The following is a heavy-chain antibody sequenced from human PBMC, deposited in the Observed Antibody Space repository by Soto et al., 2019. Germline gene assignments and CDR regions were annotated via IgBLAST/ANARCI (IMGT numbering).Heavy chain of an antibody. CDR1: GYTFTSYA. CDR2: INAGNGNT. V-gene: IGHV1-3*01. Sequence: QVQLVQSGAEVKKPGASVKVSCKASGYTFTSYAMHWVRQAPGQRLEWMGWINAGNGNTKYSQKFKGRVTITRDTSASTAYMELSSLSSEDTAVYYCARVGYYYGFAFDYWGQGTLVTVSS. D-gene: IGHD3-10*01. CDR3: ARVGYYYGFAFDY. J-gene: IGHJ4*02.